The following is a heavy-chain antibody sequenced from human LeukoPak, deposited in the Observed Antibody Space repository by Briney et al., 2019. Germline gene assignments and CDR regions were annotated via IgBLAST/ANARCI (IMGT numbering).Heavy chain of an antibody. CDR2: IYYSGST. CDR1: GGSISSYY. V-gene: IGHV4-59*08. D-gene: IGHD5-18*01. Sequence: PSETLSLTCTVSGGSISSYYWSWIRQPPGKGLEWIGYIYYSGSTNYNPSLKSRVTISVDTSNNQCSLNLSSVTAADTAVYYCAYHVDTAMANYYSGMDVWGQGTTVTVSS. J-gene: IGHJ6*02. CDR3: AYHVDTAMANYYSGMDV.